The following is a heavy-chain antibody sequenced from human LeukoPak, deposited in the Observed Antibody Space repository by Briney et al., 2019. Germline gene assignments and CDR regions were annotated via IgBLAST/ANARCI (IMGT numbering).Heavy chain of an antibody. D-gene: IGHD4-17*01. Sequence: ASVKVSCKASGYTFTGYYMHWVRQAPGQGLEWMGWINPNSGGTHYAQNFQGRVTMTTDTSKSTAYMELRSLRSDDTAMYYCARRGGKNYGDYLLYYYYMDVWGKGTTVTVSS. V-gene: IGHV1-2*02. CDR3: ARRGGKNYGDYLLYYYYMDV. J-gene: IGHJ6*03. CDR2: INPNSGGT. CDR1: GYTFTGYY.